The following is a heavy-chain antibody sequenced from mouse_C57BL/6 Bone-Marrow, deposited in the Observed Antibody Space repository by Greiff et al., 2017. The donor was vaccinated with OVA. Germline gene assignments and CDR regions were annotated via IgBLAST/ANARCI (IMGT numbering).Heavy chain of an antibody. CDR3: ARLGYEGY. V-gene: IGHV1-50*01. D-gene: IGHD2-2*01. J-gene: IGHJ2*01. CDR2: IDPSDSST. CDR1: GYTFTSYW. Sequence: QVQLQQPGAELVKPGASVKLSCKASGYTFTSYWMQWVKQRPGQGLEWLGEIDPSDSSTNYNQKFKGKATLTVDTSSSTAYMQLSSLTSEDSAVYYCARLGYEGYWGQGTTLTVSS.